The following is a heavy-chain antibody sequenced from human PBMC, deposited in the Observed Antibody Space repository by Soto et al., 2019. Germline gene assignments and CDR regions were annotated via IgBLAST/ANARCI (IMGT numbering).Heavy chain of an antibody. Sequence: EVQLVESGGGLVKPGGSLRLSCAASGLIFSDVWMTWVRQAPGKGQEWVGRIKTKPDDGTIDYAAPVRGRFTISRDDSKNTLYLQMTSLTPDDTGVYYCTTSNLGVDFWGPGTLVTVSS. J-gene: IGHJ4*02. D-gene: IGHD1-1*01. CDR2: IKTKPDDGTI. CDR3: TTSNLGVDF. CDR1: GLIFSDVW. V-gene: IGHV3-15*01.